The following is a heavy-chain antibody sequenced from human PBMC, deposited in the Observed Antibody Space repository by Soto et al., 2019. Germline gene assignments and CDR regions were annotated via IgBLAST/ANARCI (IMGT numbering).Heavy chain of an antibody. Sequence: EVQLVESGGGLVQPGGSLRLSCAASGFTFSSYSMNWVRQAPGKGLEWVSYISSSSSTIYYADSVKGRFTISRDNAKNSLYLQMNSLRAEDTAVYYCARAGLRFLEWLLSGNFDYWGQGTLVTVSS. CDR2: ISSSSSTI. CDR3: ARAGLRFLEWLLSGNFDY. V-gene: IGHV3-48*01. J-gene: IGHJ4*02. D-gene: IGHD3-3*01. CDR1: GFTFSSYS.